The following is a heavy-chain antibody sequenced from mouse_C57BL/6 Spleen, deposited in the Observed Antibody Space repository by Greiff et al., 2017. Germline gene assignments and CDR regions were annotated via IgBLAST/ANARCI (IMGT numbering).Heavy chain of an antibody. CDR3: ARCRGYDEDYYAMDY. J-gene: IGHJ4*01. Sequence: VQLQQSGAELVRPGTSVKVSCKASGYAFTNYLIEWVKQRPGQGLEWIGVINPGSGGTTYNDKFKGKATLTADTSSSTAYMQLSSLTSEDSSVYFCARCRGYDEDYYAMDYWGQGTSVTVSS. V-gene: IGHV1-54*01. CDR2: INPGSGGT. D-gene: IGHD2-2*01. CDR1: GYAFTNYL.